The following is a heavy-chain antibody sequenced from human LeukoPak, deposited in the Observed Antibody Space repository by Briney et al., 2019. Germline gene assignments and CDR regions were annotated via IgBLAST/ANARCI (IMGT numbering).Heavy chain of an antibody. CDR2: IYTTGST. Sequence: SETLSLTCTVSGGSISSYYWSWIRQPAGKGLDWIGRIYTTGSTSYNPSLKSRVTMSVDTSKNQFSLKLSSVTAADTAVYYCARGIAAAAKQGGYDYWGQGTLVTVSS. D-gene: IGHD6-13*01. CDR3: ARGIAAAAKQGGYDY. J-gene: IGHJ4*02. V-gene: IGHV4-4*07. CDR1: GGSISSYY.